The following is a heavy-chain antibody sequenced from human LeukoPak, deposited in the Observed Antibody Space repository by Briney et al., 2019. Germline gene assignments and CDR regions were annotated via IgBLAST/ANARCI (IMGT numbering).Heavy chain of an antibody. CDR3: ARVRVSSCYGMDI. Sequence: GGSLSLSCAASGFTFSNYWMSWVRQAPGKGLEWVANINQGESEKYYVDSVKGRFTISRDNAKNSLYLQMNTLRAEDTAVYYCARVRVSSCYGMDILGQGTTVTVSS. CDR1: GFTFSNYW. CDR2: INQGESEK. V-gene: IGHV3-7*05. J-gene: IGHJ6*02. D-gene: IGHD2/OR15-2a*01.